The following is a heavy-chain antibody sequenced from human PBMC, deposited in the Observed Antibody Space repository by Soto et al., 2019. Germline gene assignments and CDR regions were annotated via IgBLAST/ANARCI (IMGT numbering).Heavy chain of an antibody. D-gene: IGHD3-10*01. J-gene: IGHJ4*02. CDR2: INPSGGST. V-gene: IGHV1-46*03. Sequence: ASVKVSCKASGYSFTSYYRHWVRQAPGQGLEWMGIINPSGGSTSYAQKFQGRVTMTRDTSTSTVYMELSSLRSEDTAVYYCARGRFWFGELERYTFDYWGQGTLVTVSS. CDR3: ARGRFWFGELERYTFDY. CDR1: GYSFTSYY.